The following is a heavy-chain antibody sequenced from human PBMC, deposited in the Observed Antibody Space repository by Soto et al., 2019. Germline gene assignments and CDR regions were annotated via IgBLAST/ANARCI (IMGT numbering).Heavy chain of an antibody. D-gene: IGHD3-10*01. J-gene: IGHJ6*02. Sequence: PSETLSLTCAVYGGSFSGYYWSWIRQPPGKGQEWIGEINHSGSTNYNPSLKSRVTISVDTSKNQFSLKLSSVTAADTAVYYCARVNVLLWFGELKPFNYYYYGMDVWGPGTTVTVSS. CDR2: INHSGST. V-gene: IGHV4-34*01. CDR3: ARVNVLLWFGELKPFNYYYYGMDV. CDR1: GGSFSGYY.